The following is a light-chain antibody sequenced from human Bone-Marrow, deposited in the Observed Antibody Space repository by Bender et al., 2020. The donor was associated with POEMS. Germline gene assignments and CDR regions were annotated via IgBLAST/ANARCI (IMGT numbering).Light chain of an antibody. CDR3: CSYAGTFVV. CDR1: SSDVGSYNL. Sequence: QSDLTQPASVSGSPGQSITISCTGTSSDVGSYNLVSWHQQHPGKAPKVIIYDVTERPSGFPYRFSGSKSGNTASLTISGLQAEDEADYYCCSYAGTFVVFGGGTKLTVL. J-gene: IGLJ2*01. CDR2: DVT. V-gene: IGLV2-23*02.